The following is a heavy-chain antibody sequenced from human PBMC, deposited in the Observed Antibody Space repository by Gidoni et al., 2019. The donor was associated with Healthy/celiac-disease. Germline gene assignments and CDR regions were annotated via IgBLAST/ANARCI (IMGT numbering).Heavy chain of an antibody. CDR1: GFTFSSYA. CDR3: ASSLYDYVDY. Sequence: QVQLVESGGGVVQPGRSLRLSCAASGFTFSSYAMHWVRQAPGKGLEWVEVISYDGSNKYYADSVKGRFTISRDNSKNTLYLQMNSLRAEDTAVYYCASSLYDYVDYWGQGTLVTVSS. CDR2: ISYDGSNK. D-gene: IGHD3-10*01. V-gene: IGHV3-30-3*01. J-gene: IGHJ4*02.